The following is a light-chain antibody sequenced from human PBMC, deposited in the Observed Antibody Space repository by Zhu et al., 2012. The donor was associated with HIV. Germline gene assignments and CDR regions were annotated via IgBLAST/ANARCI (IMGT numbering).Light chain of an antibody. CDR1: QSVGSN. CDR2: DAS. Sequence: EIVMTQSPATLSVSPGERATLSCRASQSVGSNLAWYQQKPGQAPRLFIYDASNRASGIPARFTGSGSGTDFTLTISSLEPEDFAIYYCQLRDDWSWTFGQGTKVEIK. CDR3: QLRDDWSWT. J-gene: IGKJ1*01. V-gene: IGKV3-11*01.